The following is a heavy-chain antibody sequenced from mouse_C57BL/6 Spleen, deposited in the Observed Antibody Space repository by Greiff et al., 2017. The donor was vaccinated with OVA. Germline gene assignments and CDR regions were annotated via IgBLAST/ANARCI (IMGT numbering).Heavy chain of an antibody. J-gene: IGHJ4*01. CDR2: IDPSDSYT. CDR3: ASGVAMDD. V-gene: IGHV1-69*01. Sequence: QVQLQQPGAELVMPGASVKLSCKASGYTFTSYWMHWVKQRPGQGLEWIGEIDPSDSYTNYNQKFKGKSTLTVDKSSSTAYMQLSSLTSEDSAVYYCASGVAMDDWGQGTSVTVDS. CDR1: GYTFTSYW.